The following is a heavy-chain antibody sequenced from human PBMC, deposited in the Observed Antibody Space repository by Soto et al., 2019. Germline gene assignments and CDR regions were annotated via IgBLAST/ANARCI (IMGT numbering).Heavy chain of an antibody. J-gene: IGHJ6*02. CDR1: GYPFTHYG. CDR3: AREQSVDRNYCDGIDF. Sequence: QGQLVQSGAEVKKPGASVKVSCQTSGYPFTHYGIGWVRQAPGLGLEWLGWISPYNGTTNYAQNLQGRVTLTTDTSTSTVFLDVRSLKSEDTAVYYCAREQSVDRNYCDGIDFWGQGTTITVSS. D-gene: IGHD3-10*01. CDR2: ISPYNGTT. V-gene: IGHV1-18*01.